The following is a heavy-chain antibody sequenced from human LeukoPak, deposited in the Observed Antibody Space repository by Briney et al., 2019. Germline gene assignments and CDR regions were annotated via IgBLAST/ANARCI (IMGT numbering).Heavy chain of an antibody. CDR3: ARDDLPGVPLVPLGY. V-gene: IGHV3-21*01. D-gene: IGHD2-2*01. Sequence: GGSLRLSCAASGFTFSSYSMNWVRQAPGKGLEWISSISSSSSYTYYADSVKGRFTISRDNAKNSLYLQMNSLRAEDTAVYYCARDDLPGVPLVPLGYWGQGTLVTVSS. CDR2: ISSSSSYT. CDR1: GFTFSSYS. J-gene: IGHJ4*02.